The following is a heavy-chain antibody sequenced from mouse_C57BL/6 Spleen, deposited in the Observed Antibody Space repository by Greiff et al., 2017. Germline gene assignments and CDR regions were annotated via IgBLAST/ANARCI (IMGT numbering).Heavy chain of an antibody. J-gene: IGHJ2*01. CDR1: GYTFTSYR. V-gene: IGHV1-4*01. CDR3: ARDDDYDVDD. CDR2: IHPSSGYT. D-gene: IGHD2-4*01. Sequence: VQLQQPGAELARPGASVKLSCKASGYTFTSYRMHWVKQRPGQGLEWIGNIHPSSGYTKYNQKFKDKATLTADKSSSTAYMQLSSLTAEDYAVYYGARDDDYDVDDWGKGTTLTVSS.